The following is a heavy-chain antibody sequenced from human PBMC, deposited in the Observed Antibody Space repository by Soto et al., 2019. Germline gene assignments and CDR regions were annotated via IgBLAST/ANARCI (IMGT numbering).Heavy chain of an antibody. CDR2: ISYDGSNK. Sequence: QVQLVESGGGVVQPGRSLRLSCAASGFTFSSYGMHWVRQAPGKGLAWVAVISYDGSNKYYADSVKGRFTISRDNSKNTLYLQMNSLRAEDTAVYYCAKDQVTMIVGGAFDIWGQGTMVTVSS. D-gene: IGHD3-22*01. CDR3: AKDQVTMIVGGAFDI. V-gene: IGHV3-30*18. J-gene: IGHJ3*02. CDR1: GFTFSSYG.